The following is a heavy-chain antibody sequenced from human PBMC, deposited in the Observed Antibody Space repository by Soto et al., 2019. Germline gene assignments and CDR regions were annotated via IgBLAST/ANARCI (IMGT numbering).Heavy chain of an antibody. CDR1: GFTFSDFA. Sequence: GGSLRLSCLASGFTFSDFAMTGVRHVPGRGLEWVASLDGAGGSTYYAESVRGRFSISRDNSQNTLFLQMKRLTVDDTAIYYCAAPRDEYGSGVSWFTYGMDIWGQGTTVTV. CDR2: LDGAGGST. J-gene: IGHJ6*02. D-gene: IGHD3-10*01. V-gene: IGHV3-23*01. CDR3: AAPRDEYGSGVSWFTYGMDI.